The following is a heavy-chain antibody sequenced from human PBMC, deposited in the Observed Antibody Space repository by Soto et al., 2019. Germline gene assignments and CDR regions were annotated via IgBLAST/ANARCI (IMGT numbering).Heavy chain of an antibody. V-gene: IGHV3-30-3*01. CDR2: ISYDGSNK. J-gene: IGHJ4*02. CDR1: GFTFSSYA. D-gene: IGHD3-3*01. Sequence: QVQLVESGGGVVQPGRSLRLSCAASGFTFSSYAMHWVGQAPGKGLEWVAVISYDGSNKYYADSVKGRFTISRDNSKNTLYLQMHSLRAEDTAVYYCARDPGGTDFAEWTYYFDYWGQGTLVTVSS. CDR3: ARDPGGTDFAEWTYYFDY.